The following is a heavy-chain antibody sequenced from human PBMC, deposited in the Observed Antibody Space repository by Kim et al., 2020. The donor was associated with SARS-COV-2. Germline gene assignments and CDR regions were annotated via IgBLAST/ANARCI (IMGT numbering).Heavy chain of an antibody. Sequence: SETLSLTCTVSGGSISSSSYYWGWIRQPPGKGLEWIGSIYYSGSTYYNPSLKSRVTISVDTSKNQFSLKLSSVTAADTAVYYCARQGAGSGPVYYYGMD. V-gene: IGHV4-39*01. J-gene: IGHJ6*01. D-gene: IGHD3-10*01. CDR3: ARQGAGSGPVYYYGMD. CDR2: IYYSGST. CDR1: GGSISSSSYY.